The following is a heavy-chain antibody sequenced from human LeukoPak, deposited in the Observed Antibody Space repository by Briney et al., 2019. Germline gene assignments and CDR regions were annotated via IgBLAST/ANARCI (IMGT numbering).Heavy chain of an antibody. D-gene: IGHD2-21*01. J-gene: IGHJ6*02. Sequence: GGSLRLSCAASGFTFSSYAMSWVRQAPGKGLEWVSAISGSGGSTYYADSVKGRFTISRDNSKNTLYLQMNSLRAEDTAVYYCAKKFSPRCGGDCYNGMDVWGQGTTVTVSS. CDR1: GFTFSSYA. CDR2: ISGSGGST. V-gene: IGHV3-23*01. CDR3: AKKFSPRCGGDCYNGMDV.